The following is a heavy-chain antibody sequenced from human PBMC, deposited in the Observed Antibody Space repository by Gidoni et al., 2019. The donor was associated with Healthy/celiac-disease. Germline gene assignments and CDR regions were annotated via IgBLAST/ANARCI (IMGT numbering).Heavy chain of an antibody. Sequence: EVQLVESGGGLVQPGGSLRLSCAASGFTFSSYEINWVRQAPGKGLEWVSYISSSGSTIYYADSVKGRFTISRDNAKNSLYLQMNSLRAEDTAVYYCARAIRSLDIWSGYYPPYYFDYWGQGTLVTVSS. V-gene: IGHV3-48*03. D-gene: IGHD3-3*01. CDR3: ARAIRSLDIWSGYYPPYYFDY. CDR2: ISSSGSTI. J-gene: IGHJ4*02. CDR1: GFTFSSYE.